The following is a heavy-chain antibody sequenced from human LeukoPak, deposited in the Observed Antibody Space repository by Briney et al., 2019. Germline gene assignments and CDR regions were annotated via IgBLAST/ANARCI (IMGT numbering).Heavy chain of an antibody. CDR1: GYTFTSYY. CDR2: INPSGGST. D-gene: IGHD3-22*01. Sequence: ASVKVSCKASGYTFTSYYMHWVRQAPGQGLEWMGIINPSGGSTSYAQKFQGRVTMTRDTSTSAVYMELSSLRSEDTAVYYCARVGNSGDDSGGPDYWGQGTLVTVSS. V-gene: IGHV1-46*01. J-gene: IGHJ4*02. CDR3: ARVGNSGDDSGGPDY.